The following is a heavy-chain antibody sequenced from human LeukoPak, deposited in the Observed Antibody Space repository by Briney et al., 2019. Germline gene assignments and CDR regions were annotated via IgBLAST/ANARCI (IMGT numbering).Heavy chain of an antibody. Sequence: GGALRLSCVASGITFSTYSMNWVRQAPGKGLEWVSYISSFSGTINYADSVKGRFTISRDNAKNSLYLQMNSLRAEDTAVYYCARDLGYSYGYVGFDYWGQGTLVTVSS. CDR1: GITFSTYS. CDR2: ISSFSGTI. CDR3: ARDLGYSYGYVGFDY. J-gene: IGHJ4*02. V-gene: IGHV3-48*01. D-gene: IGHD5-18*01.